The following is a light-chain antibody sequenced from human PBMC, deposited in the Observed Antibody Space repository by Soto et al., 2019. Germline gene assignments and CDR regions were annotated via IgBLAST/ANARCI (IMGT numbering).Light chain of an antibody. J-gene: IGKJ5*01. CDR2: DAS. CDR1: RSVNSY. CDR3: QHRSEWPVS. V-gene: IGKV3-11*01. Sequence: EIVLTQSPATLSLSPGERDTLSCRASRSVNSYLAWYQQKPGRAPRLLISDASNRATGIPARFSGSGSGTDFTLTISSLEPEDFAVYYRQHRSEWPVSFGQGTRLEIK.